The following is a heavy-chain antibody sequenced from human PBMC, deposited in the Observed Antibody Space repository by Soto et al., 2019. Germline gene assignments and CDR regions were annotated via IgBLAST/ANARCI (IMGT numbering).Heavy chain of an antibody. CDR1: GGSISSGSYY. CDR2: IYYSGST. V-gene: IGHV4-61*01. Sequence: PSETLSLTCTVSGGSISSGSYYWDWIRQPPGKGLEWIGNIYYSGSTNYNPSLNSRVTISVDTSKNQFSLKLSSVTAADTAVYYCARSYLNDSSGYYYVFDYWGQGTLVTVSS. D-gene: IGHD3-22*01. J-gene: IGHJ4*02. CDR3: ARSYLNDSSGYYYVFDY.